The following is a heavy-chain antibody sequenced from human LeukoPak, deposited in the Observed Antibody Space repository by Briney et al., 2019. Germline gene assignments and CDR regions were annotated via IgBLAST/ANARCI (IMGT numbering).Heavy chain of an antibody. CDR2: INQDGSNT. D-gene: IGHD3-22*01. J-gene: IGHJ1*01. V-gene: IGHV3-74*01. CDR1: GFSFSSHW. Sequence: GGSLRLSCAASGFSFSSHWMHWVRQVPGKGLVWVSRINQDGSNTFYADSVKGRFTTSRDNAKNTLYLQMNSLRAEDTAVYYCAKEPVGSSGYYYYFQHWGQGTLVTVSS. CDR3: AKEPVGSSGYYYYFQH.